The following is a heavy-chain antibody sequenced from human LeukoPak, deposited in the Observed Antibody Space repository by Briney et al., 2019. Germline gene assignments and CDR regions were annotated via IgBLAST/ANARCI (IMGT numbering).Heavy chain of an antibody. CDR2: IYSSGST. CDR1: GGSISGSS. V-gene: IGHV4-59*08. D-gene: IGHD5-24*01. Sequence: SETLSLTCTVSGGSISGSSWSWIRQPPGKGLEWIGRIYSSGSTNYNPSLKGRTTISIDTSKNQFSLKLTSVTAADTAVYYCARRVVESSAITECNWFDPWGQGTLVTVSS. J-gene: IGHJ5*02. CDR3: ARRVVESSAITECNWFDP.